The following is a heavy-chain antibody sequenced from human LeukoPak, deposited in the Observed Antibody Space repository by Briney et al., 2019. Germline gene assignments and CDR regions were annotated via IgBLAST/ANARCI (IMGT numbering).Heavy chain of an antibody. J-gene: IGHJ4*02. V-gene: IGHV4-4*07. Sequence: PSETLSLTCTVSGGSISDYYWSWIRQPAGKGLEWIGRIFGTENTDYNPSLKSRVSMSADTSKNRISLNVTSVTAADTAVYFCARDNIYDSSVFDLWGPGTLVTVSS. CDR3: ARDNIYDSSVFDL. CDR2: IFGTENT. D-gene: IGHD3-22*01. CDR1: GGSISDYY.